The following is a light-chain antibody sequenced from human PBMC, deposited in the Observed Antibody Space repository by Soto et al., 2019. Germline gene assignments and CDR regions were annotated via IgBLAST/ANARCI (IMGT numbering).Light chain of an antibody. Sequence: IVLTQSPCTVSLSPGEIATLSAGSSQSVSSYLAWYQQKPGQAPRLLIYGASTRATGIPDRFTGRGSGTEFTLTISSLQSEDSAVYFCQQYNDWPPITFGGGTKVDIK. J-gene: IGKJ4*01. V-gene: IGKV3-15*01. CDR1: QSVSSY. CDR3: QQYNDWPPIT. CDR2: GAS.